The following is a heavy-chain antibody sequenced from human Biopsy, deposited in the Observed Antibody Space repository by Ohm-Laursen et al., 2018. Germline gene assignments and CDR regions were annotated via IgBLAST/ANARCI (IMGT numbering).Heavy chain of an antibody. CDR1: GGTFSNYA. V-gene: IGHV1-69*17. CDR3: ATPFQYYDSWGGYPPFDH. D-gene: IGHD3-3*01. J-gene: IGHJ4*02. CDR2: IIAASGLV. Sequence: GSSVKVSCNASGGTFSNYAISWVRQAPGEGLEWTGGIIAASGLVNYAPKFQGRVSITADKSTTTAYMELSNLKSEDTAVYYCATPFQYYDSWGGYPPFDHWGQGTLVTVSS.